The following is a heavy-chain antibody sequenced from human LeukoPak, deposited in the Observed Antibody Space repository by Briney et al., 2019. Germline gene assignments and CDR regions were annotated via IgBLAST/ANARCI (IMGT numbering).Heavy chain of an antibody. D-gene: IGHD5-18*01. CDR2: ISYDGSNK. J-gene: IGHJ4*02. V-gene: IGHV3-30*03. CDR3: ARDFQDTAMVTFDY. CDR1: GFTFSIYG. Sequence: PGGSLRLSCAASGFTFSIYGMHWVRQAPGKGLEWVAVISYDGSNKYYADSVKGRFTISRDNSKNTLYLQMNSLRAEDTAVHYCARDFQDTAMVTFDYWGQGTLVTVSS.